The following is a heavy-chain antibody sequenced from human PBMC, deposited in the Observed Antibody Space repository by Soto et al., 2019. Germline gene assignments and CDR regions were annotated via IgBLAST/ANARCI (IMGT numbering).Heavy chain of an antibody. Sequence: TLSLTCAVYGGSFSGYYWSWIRQPPGKGLEWIGEINHSGSTNYNPPLKRRVTISVDTSKHQFSLKLTSVTAADTAVYYCARGRAAARRSLDYWGQGTLVTVSS. CDR3: ARGRAAARRSLDY. J-gene: IGHJ4*02. D-gene: IGHD6-6*01. CDR1: GGSFSGYY. V-gene: IGHV4-34*01. CDR2: INHSGST.